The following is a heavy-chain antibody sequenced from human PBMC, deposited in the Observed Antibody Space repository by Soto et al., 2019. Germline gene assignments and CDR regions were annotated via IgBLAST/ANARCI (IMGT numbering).Heavy chain of an antibody. Sequence: AGSLRLSCAASGFAFSSYAMHWVRRPPGKGLEWVAVISYDASNKYYADSVKGRFTISRDNSKKTMYLQMSSLRAEDTAVYYCARPFSSGWYGDFDYWGQGTLVTVSS. V-gene: IGHV3-30-3*01. D-gene: IGHD6-19*01. CDR3: ARPFSSGWYGDFDY. J-gene: IGHJ4*02. CDR2: ISYDASNK. CDR1: GFAFSSYA.